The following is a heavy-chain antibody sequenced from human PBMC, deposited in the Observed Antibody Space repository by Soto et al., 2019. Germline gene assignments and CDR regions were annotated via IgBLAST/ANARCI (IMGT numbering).Heavy chain of an antibody. D-gene: IGHD2-8*01. J-gene: IGHJ4*02. CDR1: VFTFSHYG. CDR3: AKDSVSENTNGWPQGH. V-gene: IGHV3-30*18. CDR2: ISNDGNNK. Sequence: GGSLRLSCASSVFTFSHYGMHCVRHSPGKELEWVAVISNDGNNKYYADSVKGRFTISRDNSKNTLDLQLNSLRAEDTAVYFCAKDSVSENTNGWPQGHWGQGALGSVSS.